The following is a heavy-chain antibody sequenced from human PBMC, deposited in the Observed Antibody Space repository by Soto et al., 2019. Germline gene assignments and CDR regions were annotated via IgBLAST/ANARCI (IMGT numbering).Heavy chain of an antibody. CDR3: ARVRGPVDCFDP. D-gene: IGHD2-15*01. J-gene: IGHJ5*02. V-gene: IGHV1-2*02. CDR1: GYTFTGYY. Sequence: ASVKVSCKASGYTFTGYYMHWVRQAPGQGLEWMGWINPNSGGTNYAQKFQGRVTMTRDTSISTAYMELSRLRSDDTAVYYCARVRGPVDCFDPWGQRTLVTVSS. CDR2: INPNSGGT.